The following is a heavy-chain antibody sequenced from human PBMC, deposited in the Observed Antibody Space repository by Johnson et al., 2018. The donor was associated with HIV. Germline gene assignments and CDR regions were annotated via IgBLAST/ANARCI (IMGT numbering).Heavy chain of an antibody. D-gene: IGHD1-7*01. CDR3: ARGRTGTKYDAFDI. Sequence: VQLVESGGGLVQPGGSLRLSCAASGFTFDDYGMSWVRQAPGKGLEWVSGINWNGGSTGYADSVKGRFTISRDNAKNSLYLQMNSLRAEDTALYYCARGRTGTKYDAFDIWGQGTVVTVSS. CDR2: INWNGGST. V-gene: IGHV3-20*04. J-gene: IGHJ3*02. CDR1: GFTFDDYG.